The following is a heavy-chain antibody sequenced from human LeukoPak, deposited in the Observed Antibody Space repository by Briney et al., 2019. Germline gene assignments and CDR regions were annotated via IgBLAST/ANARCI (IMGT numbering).Heavy chain of an antibody. CDR3: ASPKYYDCYMDV. D-gene: IGHD2/OR15-2a*01. J-gene: IGHJ6*03. V-gene: IGHV1-18*01. CDR2: IRAYNGNT. CDR1: VYTFTRYD. Sequence: GASVKDSCKASVYTFTRYDISWVRQAPGHGLEWMGWIRAYNGNTNYAQKLQGRVTMTTDTSTSTVYMELRSLRSDDSAVYYCASPKYYDCYMDVWGKGTTVTVSS.